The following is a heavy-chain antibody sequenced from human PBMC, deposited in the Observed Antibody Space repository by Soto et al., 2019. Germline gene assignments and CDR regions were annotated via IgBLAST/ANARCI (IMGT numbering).Heavy chain of an antibody. CDR1: GGTFSSYA. CDR3: ARTNYYGSGSYREDQNYYYYGMDV. J-gene: IGHJ6*02. D-gene: IGHD3-10*01. CDR2: IIPIFGTA. Sequence: GASVKVSCKASGGTFSSYAISWVRQAPGQGLEWMGGIIPIFGTANYAQKFQGRVTITADESTSTAYMELSSLRSEDTAVYYCARTNYYGSGSYREDQNYYYYGMDVWGQGTTVTVSS. V-gene: IGHV1-69*13.